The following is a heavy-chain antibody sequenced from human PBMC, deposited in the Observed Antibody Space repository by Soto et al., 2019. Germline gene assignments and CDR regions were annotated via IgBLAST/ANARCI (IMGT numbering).Heavy chain of an antibody. V-gene: IGHV3-23*01. CDR1: GFTFSSYA. CDR2: ISGSGGST. Sequence: GGSLRLSCAASGFTFSSYAMSWVRQAPGKGLEWVSAISGSGGSTYYADSVKGRFTISRDNSKNTLYLQMNSLRAEDTAVYYCAKDRSYDFWSGYRRGASVRWFDPWGQGTLVTVSS. CDR3: AKDRSYDFWSGYRRGASVRWFDP. D-gene: IGHD3-3*01. J-gene: IGHJ5*02.